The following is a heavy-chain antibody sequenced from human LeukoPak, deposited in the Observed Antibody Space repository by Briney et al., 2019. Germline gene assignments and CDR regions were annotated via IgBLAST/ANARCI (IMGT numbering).Heavy chain of an antibody. CDR2: IYYTGIT. V-gene: IGHV4-59*08. CDR1: GGSINHYY. CDR3: ARWNEGLDY. J-gene: IGHJ4*02. D-gene: IGHD1-1*01. Sequence: SETLSLTCTVSGGSINHYYWSWIRQPPGKGLEYIGYIYYTGITNYNPSLTNRVTISVDTSRNQFSLKLNSVTAADTAVYYCARWNEGLDYWGQGTLVTVSS.